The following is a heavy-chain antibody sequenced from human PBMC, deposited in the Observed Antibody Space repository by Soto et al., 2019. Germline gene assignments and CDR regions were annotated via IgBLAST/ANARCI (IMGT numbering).Heavy chain of an antibody. CDR1: GGSISSYY. J-gene: IGHJ3*02. CDR2: IYYSGST. CDR3: ARIPAVLVRGVIIGDAFDI. D-gene: IGHD3-10*01. V-gene: IGHV4-59*01. Sequence: SETLSLTCTVSGGSISSYYWSWIRQPPGKGLEWIGYIYYSGSTNYNPSLKSRVTISVDTSKNQFSLKLSSVTAADTAVYYCARIPAVLVRGVIIGDAFDIWGQGTMVTVSS.